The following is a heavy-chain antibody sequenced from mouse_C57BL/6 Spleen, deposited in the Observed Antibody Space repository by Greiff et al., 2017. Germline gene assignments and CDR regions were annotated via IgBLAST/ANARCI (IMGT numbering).Heavy chain of an antibody. D-gene: IGHD1-1*01. CDR1: GYTFTSYW. CDR3: ARCTTVACYAMDY. V-gene: IGHV1-52*01. Sequence: QVQLQQPGAELVRPGSSVKLSCKASGYTFTSYWMHWVKQRPIQGLEWIGNIDPSDSETHYNQKFKDKATLTVDKSSSTAYMQLISLTSEDSAVYYCARCTTVACYAMDYWGQGTSVTVSS. CDR2: IDPSDSET. J-gene: IGHJ4*01.